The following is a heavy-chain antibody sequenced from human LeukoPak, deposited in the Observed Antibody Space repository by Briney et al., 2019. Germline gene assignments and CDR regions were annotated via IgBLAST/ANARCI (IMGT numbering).Heavy chain of an antibody. J-gene: IGHJ4*02. CDR3: AKAMGYYYGSGSYLGDY. CDR1: GFTFSSYG. CDR2: ISGSGGST. V-gene: IGHV3-23*01. D-gene: IGHD3-10*01. Sequence: GGSLRLSCAASGFTFSSYGMSRVRQAPGKGLEWVSAISGSGGSTYYADSVKGRFTISRDNSKNTLYLQMNSLRAEDTAVYYCAKAMGYYYGSGSYLGDYWGQGTLVTVSS.